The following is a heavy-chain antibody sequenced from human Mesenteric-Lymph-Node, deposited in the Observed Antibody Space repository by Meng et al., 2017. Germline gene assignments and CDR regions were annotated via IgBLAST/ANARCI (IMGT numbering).Heavy chain of an antibody. D-gene: IGHD2-2*01. CDR1: GFTFSSYA. CDR2: ISYDGSNK. J-gene: IGHJ4*01. V-gene: IGHV3-30*04. CDR3: ARDMGPGYCSSTSCYDFDY. Sequence: GESLKISCAASGFTFSSYAMHWVRQAPGKGLEWVAVISYDGSNKYYADSVKGRFTISRDNSKNTLYLQMNSLRAEDTAVYYCARDMGPGYCSSTSCYDFDYWGQGKQVTGAS.